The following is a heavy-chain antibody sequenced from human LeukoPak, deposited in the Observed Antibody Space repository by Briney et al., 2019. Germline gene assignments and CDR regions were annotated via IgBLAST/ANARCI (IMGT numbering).Heavy chain of an antibody. D-gene: IGHD6-13*01. V-gene: IGHV3-53*01. J-gene: IGHJ4*02. CDR3: AREVAAAGITG. Sequence: PGGSLRLSCAASGVTVSSNYMSWVRQAPGGGVEGGSVIYSGGSTDYTDSVKGRFTISRDNSKNTLYLQMNSLRAEDTAVYYCAREVAAAGITGWGQGTLVTVSS. CDR1: GVTVSSNY. CDR2: IYSGGST.